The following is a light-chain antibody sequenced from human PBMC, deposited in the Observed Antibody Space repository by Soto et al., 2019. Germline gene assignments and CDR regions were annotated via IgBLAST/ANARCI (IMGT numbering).Light chain of an antibody. CDR1: QSVDSRF. J-gene: IGKJ1*01. CDR3: QQYDSSRT. V-gene: IGKV3-20*01. CDR2: GAS. Sequence: EIVLTQSPGTLSLSPGERATLSCRASQSVDSRFLAWYQQKPGQAPRLVMYGASIRATGFPDRFSGSGSGTDFTLSIRRLEPEDFAVYYCQQYDSSRTFGQGTKVEMK.